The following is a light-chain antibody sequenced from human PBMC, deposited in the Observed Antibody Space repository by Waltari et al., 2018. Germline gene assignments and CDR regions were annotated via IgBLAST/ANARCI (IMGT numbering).Light chain of an antibody. CDR2: KVS. CDR1: QSLVSSDGYTN. J-gene: IGKJ1*01. CDR3: MQGSHWPWT. V-gene: IGKV2-30*01. Sequence: DVVMTTSPLSLRVNLAPPTSISCLSRQSLVSSDGYTNFTWFQQRPGQSPRRLFYKVSTRDSGVPDRFSGSGSGTDFTLRISRVEAEDVGVYYCMQGSHWPWTFGQWTKVEIK.